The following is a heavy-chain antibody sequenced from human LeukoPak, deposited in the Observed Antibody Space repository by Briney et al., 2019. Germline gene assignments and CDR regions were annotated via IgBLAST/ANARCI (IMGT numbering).Heavy chain of an antibody. Sequence: ASVTVSCKTSGYTFTTYGVTWVRQAPRQGLEWMGWISAYNGDTKYAQKFQGRMTMTTDTSTSTANMELRSLRSDDTAVYYCARDHSSSCQLLDYWGQGTLVTVSS. J-gene: IGHJ4*02. D-gene: IGHD6-13*01. CDR1: GYTFTTYG. CDR2: ISAYNGDT. V-gene: IGHV1-18*01. CDR3: ARDHSSSCQLLDY.